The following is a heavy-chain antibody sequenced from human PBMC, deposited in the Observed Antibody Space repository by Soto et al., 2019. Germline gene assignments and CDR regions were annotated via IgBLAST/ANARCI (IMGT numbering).Heavy chain of an antibody. V-gene: IGHV3-7*01. D-gene: IGHD5-12*01. CDR3: ARDPAPVGYRGLDV. Sequence: PGGSLRLSCAASGFTFSSSWMTWVRQAPGKGLAWVANIKEDGSGKYYVGSVKGRFTISRDNTNESLYLQMNSLRAEDTAVYYCARDPAPVGYRGLDVWGQGTTVTVSS. J-gene: IGHJ6*02. CDR2: IKEDGSGK. CDR1: GFTFSSSW.